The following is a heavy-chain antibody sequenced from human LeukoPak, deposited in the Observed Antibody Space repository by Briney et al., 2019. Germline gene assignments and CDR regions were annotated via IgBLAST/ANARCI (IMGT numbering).Heavy chain of an antibody. D-gene: IGHD6-6*01. Sequence: GRSLRLSCAASGFTFSSYAMHWVRQAPGKGLEWVAVISYDGSNKYYADSVKGRFTISRDNAKNSLYLQMNSLRAEDTAVYYCARSGIAARRGADYWGQGTLVTVSS. J-gene: IGHJ4*02. V-gene: IGHV3-30*04. CDR2: ISYDGSNK. CDR1: GFTFSSYA. CDR3: ARSGIAARRGADY.